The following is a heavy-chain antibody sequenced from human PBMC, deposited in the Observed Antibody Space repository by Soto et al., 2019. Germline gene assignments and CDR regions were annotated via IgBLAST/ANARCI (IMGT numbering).Heavy chain of an antibody. D-gene: IGHD6-13*01. V-gene: IGHV5-51*01. CDR2: IYPGDSDT. Sequence: GESLKISCKGSGYSFTSYWIGWVRQMPGKGLEWMGIIYPGDSDTRYSPSFQGQVTISADKSISTAYLQWSSLKASDTAMYYCARHSEPIAAAASFDYWGQGTLVTVSS. CDR1: GYSFTSYW. J-gene: IGHJ4*02. CDR3: ARHSEPIAAAASFDY.